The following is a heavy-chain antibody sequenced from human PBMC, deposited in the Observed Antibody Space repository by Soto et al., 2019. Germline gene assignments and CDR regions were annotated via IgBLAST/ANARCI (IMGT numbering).Heavy chain of an antibody. CDR3: ARGPRDGYNYFDY. CDR2: IYHSGIT. CDR1: GGSINSSNW. Sequence: SETLSLTCAVSGGSINSSNWWNWVRQPPGKGLEWIGEIYHSGITNYNPSLKSRVTISVDKSKNQFSLNLSSVTAADTAVYYCARGPRDGYNYFDYWGQGTLVTVSS. J-gene: IGHJ4*02. V-gene: IGHV4-4*02. D-gene: IGHD5-12*01.